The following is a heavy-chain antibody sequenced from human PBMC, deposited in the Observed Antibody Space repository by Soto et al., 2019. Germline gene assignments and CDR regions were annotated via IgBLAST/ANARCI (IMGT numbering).Heavy chain of an antibody. V-gene: IGHV4-34*01. J-gene: IGHJ4*02. D-gene: IGHD6-19*01. CDR1: GGSFSGYY. CDR3: ARIHRAVAGIISAIELDY. Sequence: QVQLQQWGAGLLKPSETLSLTCAVYGGSFSGYYWSWIRQPPGKGLEWIGEINHSGSTNYNPSRTARVPISVGTSKGPSSLNLSSVTAADTAVYYWARIHRAVAGIISAIELDYWGQGTLVTVSS. CDR2: INHSGST.